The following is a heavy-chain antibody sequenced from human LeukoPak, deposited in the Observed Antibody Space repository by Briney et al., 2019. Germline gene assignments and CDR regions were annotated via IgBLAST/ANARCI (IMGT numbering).Heavy chain of an antibody. CDR1: GGYISSYY. CDR3: ATSHDVKTAPYDL. D-gene: IGHD2-21*01. J-gene: IGHJ5*02. CDR2: IFTSGWT. Sequence: SETLSLTCTVSGGYISSYYSSWVRQSPGKGLEWIGYIFTSGWTDYNPSLKSRVTMSVDTSKNQLSMELRFLTAADTAVYYCATSHDVKTAPYDLWGQGTLVTVSS. V-gene: IGHV4-4*09.